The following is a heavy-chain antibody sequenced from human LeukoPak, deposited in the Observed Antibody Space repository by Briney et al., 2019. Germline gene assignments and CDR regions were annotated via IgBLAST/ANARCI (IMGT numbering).Heavy chain of an antibody. D-gene: IGHD6-13*01. CDR3: ARAPPGIAAAGTFDY. Sequence: SVKVSCKASGGTFSSYAISWVRQAPGQGLEWMGRIIPILGIANYAQKFQGRVTITADKSTSTAYMELSSLRSEDTAVYYCARAPPGIAAAGTFDYWGQGTLVTVSS. CDR1: GGTFSSYA. V-gene: IGHV1-69*04. J-gene: IGHJ4*02. CDR2: IIPILGIA.